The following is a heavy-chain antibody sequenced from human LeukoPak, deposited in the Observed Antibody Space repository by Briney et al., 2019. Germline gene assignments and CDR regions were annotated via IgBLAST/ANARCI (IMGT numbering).Heavy chain of an antibody. Sequence: GGSLRLSCAASGFTFSSYGMHWVRQAPGKGLEWVAVIWYDGSNKYYADSVKGRFTISRDNSKNTLYLQMISLRAEDTAVYYCARGGDSWSGYSYGMDVWGQGTTVTVSS. CDR2: IWYDGSNK. J-gene: IGHJ6*02. CDR3: ARGGDSWSGYSYGMDV. V-gene: IGHV3-33*01. CDR1: GFTFSSYG. D-gene: IGHD3-3*01.